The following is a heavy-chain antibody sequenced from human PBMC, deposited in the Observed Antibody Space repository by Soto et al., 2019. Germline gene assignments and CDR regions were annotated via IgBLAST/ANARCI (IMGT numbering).Heavy chain of an antibody. V-gene: IGHV3-72*01. Sequence: EVQLVESGGCFVQPEGSLRLSCAASGFTFSDHYMDWFHQAPGKGLEWVGRIKNKANSYTTEYAAPVKGRFIISRDDSKNSVFLQMNRLKTDDTAVYYCTRVRLGRSRSSDYWGQGILVTVSS. J-gene: IGHJ4*02. CDR1: GFTFSDHY. CDR3: TRVRLGRSRSSDY. D-gene: IGHD6-19*01. CDR2: IKNKANSYTT.